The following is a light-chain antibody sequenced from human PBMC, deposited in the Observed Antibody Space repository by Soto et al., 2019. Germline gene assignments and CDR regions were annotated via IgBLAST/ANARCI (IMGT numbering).Light chain of an antibody. CDR3: QQYESYSWT. CDR2: GAS. V-gene: IGKV1-5*01. CDR1: SNNKTW. Sequence: FQRAESTSTMYASVGVRVTIAYLSSSNNKTWLAWYQRKPGRAPNLLIYGASSLQCGVPSRFSGSGSGTEFTLTISSLQPDDSATYYCQQYESYSWTFGQGTKVDIK. J-gene: IGKJ1*01.